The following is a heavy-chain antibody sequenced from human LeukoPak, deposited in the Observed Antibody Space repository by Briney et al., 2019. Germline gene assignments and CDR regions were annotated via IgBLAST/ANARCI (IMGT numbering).Heavy chain of an antibody. Sequence: SETLSLTCTVSGGTISRNYRSWIRQPPGKGLEWIAYIDYSWSTNYNPSLKSRLTISVDASKNQFSLKLSSVTAADTAVYYCARDRRRELLHAFDIWGQGTMVTVS. V-gene: IGHV4-59*01. CDR2: IDYSWST. D-gene: IGHD1-26*01. CDR1: GGTISRNY. J-gene: IGHJ3*02. CDR3: ARDRRRELLHAFDI.